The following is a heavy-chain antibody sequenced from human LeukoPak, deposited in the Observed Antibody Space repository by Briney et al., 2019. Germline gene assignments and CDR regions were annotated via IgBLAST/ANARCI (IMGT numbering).Heavy chain of an antibody. CDR3: ATLVSTRYYFDY. CDR2: IYHSGST. D-gene: IGHD5/OR15-5a*01. CDR1: GGSISSSNW. J-gene: IGHJ4*02. Sequence: SETLSLTCAVSGGSISSSNWWSWVRQPPGKGLEWIGEIYHSGSTNYNPSLKSRVTISVDKSKNQFSLKLSSVTAADTAVYFCATLVSTRYYFDYWGQGTLVTVSS. V-gene: IGHV4-4*02.